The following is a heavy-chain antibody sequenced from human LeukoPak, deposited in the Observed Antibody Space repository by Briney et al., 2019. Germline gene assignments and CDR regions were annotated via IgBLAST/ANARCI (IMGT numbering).Heavy chain of an antibody. CDR2: IYSGGST. V-gene: IGHV3-53*01. Sequence: GGSLRLSCAASGFTVSSNYMSWVRQAPGKGLEWVSVIYSGGSTYYADSVKGRFTISRDNSKNTLYLQMNSLRAEDTAVYYCARVSDYYYYYMDVRGKGTTVTIS. J-gene: IGHJ6*03. CDR3: ARVSDYYYYYMDV. D-gene: IGHD6-19*01. CDR1: GFTVSSNY.